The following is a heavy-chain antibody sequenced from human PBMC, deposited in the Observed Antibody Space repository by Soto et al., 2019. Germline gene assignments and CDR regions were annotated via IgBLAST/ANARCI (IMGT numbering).Heavy chain of an antibody. CDR2: ISGSGGST. CDR3: AKWARYYDFSSGYSRRNVYYGMDV. Sequence: GGSLRLSCAASGFTFSSYAMSWVRQAPGKGLEWVSAISGSGGSTYYADSVKGRFTISRDNSKNTLYLQMNSLRAEDTAVYYCAKWARYYDFSSGYSRRNVYYGMDVWGQGTTVTVSS. V-gene: IGHV3-23*01. J-gene: IGHJ6*02. D-gene: IGHD3-3*01. CDR1: GFTFSSYA.